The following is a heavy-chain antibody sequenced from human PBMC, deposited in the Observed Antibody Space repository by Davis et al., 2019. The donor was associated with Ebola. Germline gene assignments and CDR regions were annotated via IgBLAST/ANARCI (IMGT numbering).Heavy chain of an antibody. CDR1: GYTFTNYY. Sequence: ASVKVSCKASGYTFTNYYMHWVRQAPGQGLEWMGMINPNDGRTIYAQKFQGRVTVTRDTSTTTVYMDLSSLRSEDAALYYCTTPGGQDSGYDGFDIWGEGTMVTVSS. CDR3: TTPGGQDSGYDGFDI. J-gene: IGHJ3*02. CDR2: INPNDGRT. V-gene: IGHV1-46*03. D-gene: IGHD5-12*01.